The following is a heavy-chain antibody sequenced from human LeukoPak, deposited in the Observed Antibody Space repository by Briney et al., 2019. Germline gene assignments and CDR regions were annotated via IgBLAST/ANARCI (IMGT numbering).Heavy chain of an antibody. Sequence: SETLSLTCTVSGGSISSYYWSWIRQPPGKGLEWIGYIYYSGSTNYNPSLKGRVTISVDTSKNQFSLKLSSVTAADTAVYYCARVRFQTAAGYRNWFDPWGQGTLVTVSS. CDR2: IYYSGST. CDR1: GGSISSYY. V-gene: IGHV4-59*01. CDR3: ARVRFQTAAGYRNWFDP. J-gene: IGHJ5*02. D-gene: IGHD6-13*01.